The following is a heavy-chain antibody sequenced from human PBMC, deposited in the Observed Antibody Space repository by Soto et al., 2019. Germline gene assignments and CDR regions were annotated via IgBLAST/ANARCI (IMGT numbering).Heavy chain of an antibody. CDR3: ARDADTADYYYGMDV. Sequence: QVQLVESGGGVVQPGRSLRLSCAASGFTFSSYGMHWVRQAPGKGLEWVAVIWYDGSNKYYADSVKGRFTISRDNSXXTLYLQMNSLSAEDTAVYYCARDADTADYYYGMDVWGQGTTVTVSS. CDR2: IWYDGSNK. D-gene: IGHD5-18*01. CDR1: GFTFSSYG. J-gene: IGHJ6*02. V-gene: IGHV3-33*01.